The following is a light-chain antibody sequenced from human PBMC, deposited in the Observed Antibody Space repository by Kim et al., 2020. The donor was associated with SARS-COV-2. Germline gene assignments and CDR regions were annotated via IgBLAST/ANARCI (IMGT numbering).Light chain of an antibody. V-gene: IGKV3-20*01. J-gene: IGKJ3*01. CDR1: QSVSSNS. Sequence: SPGERATRSCRASQSVSSNSLAWYQQKPGQAPRLLIHGTSTRATGISDRFSGSGSGTDFTLTISRLDPEDFAVYYCQQYDDSLFTFGPGTKVDIK. CDR2: GTS. CDR3: QQYDDSLFT.